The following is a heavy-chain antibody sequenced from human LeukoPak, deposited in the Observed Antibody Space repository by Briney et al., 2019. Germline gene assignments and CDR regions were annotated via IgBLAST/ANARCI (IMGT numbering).Heavy chain of an antibody. J-gene: IGHJ4*02. D-gene: IGHD6-19*01. V-gene: IGHV1-2*02. CDR1: GYTFTGYY. CDR2: ISPNDGDT. CDR3: ARAYSSGWYGSVDY. Sequence: GASVKVSFKASGYTFTGYYIHWVRQAPGQGLEWMGWISPNDGDTSYGQKFQDRVTMTRDKSINTAYLELNNLKFDDTAVYSCARAYSSGWYGSVDYWGQGALVTVSS.